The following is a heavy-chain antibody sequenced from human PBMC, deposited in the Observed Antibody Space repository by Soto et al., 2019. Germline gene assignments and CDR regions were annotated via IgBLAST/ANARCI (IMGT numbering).Heavy chain of an antibody. CDR1: GFTFSLYG. J-gene: IGHJ4*02. CDR2: IWDDGRRN. Sequence: GGSLRLSCAASGFTFSLYGMHWVRQAPGKGLEWVAAIWDDGRRNDYADSVKDRLFISRDNSKNTLYLQLDSLRPEDTAVYYCATWQGSLNFHYWGQGTLVTVSS. V-gene: IGHV3-33*01. CDR3: ATWQGSLNFHY.